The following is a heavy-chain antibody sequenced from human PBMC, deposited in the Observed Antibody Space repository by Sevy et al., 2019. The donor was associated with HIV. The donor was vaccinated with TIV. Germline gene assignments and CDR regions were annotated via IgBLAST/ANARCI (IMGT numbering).Heavy chain of an antibody. CDR2: LDPGHGEI. V-gene: IGHV1-24*01. J-gene: IGHJ5*02. D-gene: IGHD2-15*01. CDR1: GYCLSKLS. Sequence: ASVKVSCKVFGYCLSKLSMHWVRQATGKGLEWMGSLDPGHGEITYAQRLQGRVTMTEDTSTDTAYMELSSLTSEDTATYYCATVGLGYYSGASYYQGDWFDPWGQGTLVTVSS. CDR3: ATVGLGYYSGASYYQGDWFDP.